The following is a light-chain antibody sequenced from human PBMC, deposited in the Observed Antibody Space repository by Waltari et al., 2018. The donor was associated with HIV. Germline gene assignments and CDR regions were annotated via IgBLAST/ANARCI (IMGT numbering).Light chain of an antibody. Sequence: QSVLTQPPSASGTPGQRVTISCSGSSSTIGGPTVNWYLQLPGTAPKLLIYGNNQRPSGVPDRFSGSKSGTSASLAISGLQSEDEADYYCAAWDDSLSGPVFGGGTKLTVL. J-gene: IGLJ3*02. CDR3: AAWDDSLSGPV. V-gene: IGLV1-44*01. CDR2: GNN. CDR1: SSTIGGPT.